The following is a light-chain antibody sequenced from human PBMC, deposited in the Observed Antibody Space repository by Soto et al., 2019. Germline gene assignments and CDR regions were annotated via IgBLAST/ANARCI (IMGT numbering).Light chain of an antibody. V-gene: IGKV1-9*01. CDR2: ASS. CDR1: QGISSY. Sequence: DIQLTQSPSFLSASVGDRVTITCRASQGISSYLAWYQQKPGKAPKLLIYASSTLQSGVPSRFSGSGSGTEITLTIRSLQPEDFATYYCQQLNSYPFLTFGGGTKVEIK. J-gene: IGKJ4*01. CDR3: QQLNSYPFLT.